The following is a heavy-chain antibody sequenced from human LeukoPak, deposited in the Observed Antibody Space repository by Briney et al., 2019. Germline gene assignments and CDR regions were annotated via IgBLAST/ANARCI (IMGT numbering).Heavy chain of an antibody. CDR1: GYTFTSYY. Sequence: GASVKVSCKASGYTFTSYYMHWVRQAPGQGLEWMGMLNPSGGSTSYAQKFQGRVTMTRDTSTSTVYMELSSLRSEDTAVYYCARIYDYVWGSYRYGPLGYWGQGTLVTVSS. CDR3: ARIYDYVWGSYRYGPLGY. V-gene: IGHV1-46*01. D-gene: IGHD3-16*02. CDR2: LNPSGGST. J-gene: IGHJ4*02.